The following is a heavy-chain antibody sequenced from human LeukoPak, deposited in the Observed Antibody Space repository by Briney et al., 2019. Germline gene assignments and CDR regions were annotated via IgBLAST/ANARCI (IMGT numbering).Heavy chain of an antibody. J-gene: IGHJ4*02. D-gene: IGHD3-9*01. CDR2: ISYDGSNK. V-gene: IGHV3-30*18. Sequence: GGSLRLSCAAPGFTFSSYGMHWVRQAPGKGLEWVAVISYDGSNKYYADSVKGRFTISRGNSKNTLYLQMNSLRAEDTAVYYCAKSRSDILTGYYGPFDYWGQGTLVTVSS. CDR3: AKSRSDILTGYYGPFDY. CDR1: GFTFSSYG.